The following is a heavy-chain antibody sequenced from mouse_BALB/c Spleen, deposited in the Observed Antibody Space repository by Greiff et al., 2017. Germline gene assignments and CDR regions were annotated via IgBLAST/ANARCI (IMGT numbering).Heavy chain of an antibody. V-gene: IGHV5-17*02. Sequence: EVQLVESGGGLVQPGGSRKLSCAASGFTFSSFGMHWVRQAPEKGLEWVAYISSGSSTIYYADTVKGRFTISRDNPKNTLFLQMTSLRSEDTAMYYCARAGPAWFAYWGQGTLVTVSA. CDR3: ARAGPAWFAY. J-gene: IGHJ3*01. CDR2: ISSGSSTI. CDR1: GFTFSSFG.